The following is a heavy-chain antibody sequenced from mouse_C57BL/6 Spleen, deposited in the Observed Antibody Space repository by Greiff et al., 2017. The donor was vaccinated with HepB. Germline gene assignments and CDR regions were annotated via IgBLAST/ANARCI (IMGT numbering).Heavy chain of an antibody. V-gene: IGHV3-6*01. J-gene: IGHJ4*01. D-gene: IGHD2-10*01. CDR2: ISYDGSN. CDR1: GYSITSGYY. CDR3: ATYYGHYYAMDY. Sequence: DVHLVESGPGLVKPSQSLSLTCSVTGYSITSGYYWNWIRQFPGNKLEWMGYISYDGSNNYNPSLKNRISITRDTSKNQFFLKLNSVTTEDTATYYCATYYGHYYAMDYWGQGTSVTVSS.